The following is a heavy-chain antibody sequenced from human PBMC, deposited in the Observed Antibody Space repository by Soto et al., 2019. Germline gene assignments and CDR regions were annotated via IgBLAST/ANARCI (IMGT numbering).Heavy chain of an antibody. J-gene: IGHJ6*02. V-gene: IGHV3-30-3*01. CDR2: ISSDGSNK. D-gene: IGHD4-17*01. CDR3: ARDLDYGDPPGMGYYYCYGMDV. CDR1: GFTFSSYA. Sequence: QVQLVESGGGVVQPGRSLRLSCEASGFTFSSYAMNWVRQAPGQGLEWVAVISSDGSNKYYADSVKGRVTISRDNSKNSVYLQMNSLRAEDTAVYYCARDLDYGDPPGMGYYYCYGMDVWGQGPTVTVAS.